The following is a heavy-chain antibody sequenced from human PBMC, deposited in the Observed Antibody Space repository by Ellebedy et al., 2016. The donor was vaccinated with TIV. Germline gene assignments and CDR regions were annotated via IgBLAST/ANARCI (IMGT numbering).Heavy chain of an antibody. V-gene: IGHV5-51*01. CDR2: IYPGDSDT. J-gene: IGHJ6*02. CDR3: ARHGWGSHYYYYGMDV. Sequence: GESLKISCKGSGYSFTSYWIGWVRQMPGKGLEWMGIIYPGDSDTRYSPSFQGQVTISADKSISTAYLQWSSLKASDTAMYYCARHGWGSHYYYYGMDVWGQGTTVTVSS. D-gene: IGHD7-27*01. CDR1: GYSFTSYW.